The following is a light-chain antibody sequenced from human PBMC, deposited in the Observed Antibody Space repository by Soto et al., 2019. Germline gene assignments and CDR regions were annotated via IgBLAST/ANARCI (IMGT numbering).Light chain of an antibody. CDR1: QSVKSNY. V-gene: IGKV3-20*01. J-gene: IGKJ1*01. Sequence: EIVLTQSPGTLSLSPGARAPLPCRASQSVKSNYLAWYQQNPGQAPRLLIYGASNRATGIPDRFSGSGSGTDFTLTISRLEPEDFAVYYCQQYGSSGTFGQGTKVDIK. CDR2: GAS. CDR3: QQYGSSGT.